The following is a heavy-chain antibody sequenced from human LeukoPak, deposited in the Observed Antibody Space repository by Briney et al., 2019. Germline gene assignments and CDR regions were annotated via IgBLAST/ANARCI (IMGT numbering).Heavy chain of an antibody. CDR3: GKVGATTGAFDI. J-gene: IGHJ3*02. D-gene: IGHD1-26*01. Sequence: GGSLRLSCAASGFPFSSYAMTWVRQAPGKGLEWVSTISGGGGSTYYADSVKGRFTISRDNSKNTLYLQMNSLRAEDTAVYYCGKVGATTGAFDIWGQGTMVTVSS. V-gene: IGHV3-23*01. CDR1: GFPFSSYA. CDR2: ISGGGGST.